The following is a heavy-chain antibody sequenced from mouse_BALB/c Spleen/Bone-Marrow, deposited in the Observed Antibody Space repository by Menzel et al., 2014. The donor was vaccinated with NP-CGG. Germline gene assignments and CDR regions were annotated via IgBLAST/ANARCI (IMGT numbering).Heavy chain of an antibody. CDR3: AREGGLRRGDYYAMDY. J-gene: IGHJ4*01. CDR2: INPYNDGT. V-gene: IGHV1-14*01. CDR1: GYTFTAYV. D-gene: IGHD2-4*01. Sequence: VQLKQSGPELVKPGASVKMSCKASGYTFTAYVMHWVKQKPGQGLEWIGYINPYNDGTKYNEMFKGKATLTSDKSSSTAYTELSSLTSEDSAVYYCAREGGLRRGDYYAMDYWGQGTSVTVSS.